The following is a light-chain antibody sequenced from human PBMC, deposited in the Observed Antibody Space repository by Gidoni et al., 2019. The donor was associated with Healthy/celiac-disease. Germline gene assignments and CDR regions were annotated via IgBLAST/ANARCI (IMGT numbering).Light chain of an antibody. CDR3: QVWDSSSDHVV. J-gene: IGLJ2*01. CDR1: NIGSKN. Sequence: SYVLTQPPSVPVAPGKTARITCGGNNIGSKNVHWYQQKPGQAPVVVIYYDSDRPSGIPERFSSSNSGNTATLTISRVEAGDEADYYCQVWDSSSDHVVFGGGTKLTVL. CDR2: YDS. V-gene: IGLV3-21*04.